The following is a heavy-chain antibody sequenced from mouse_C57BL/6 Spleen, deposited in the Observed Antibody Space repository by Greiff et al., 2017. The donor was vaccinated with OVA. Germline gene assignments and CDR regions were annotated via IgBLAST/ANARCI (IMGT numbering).Heavy chain of an antibody. CDR3: ARRLGAMDY. J-gene: IGHJ4*01. V-gene: IGHV5-12*01. CDR1: GFTFSDYY. CDR2: ISNGGGST. Sequence: EVMLVESGGGLVQPGGSLKLSCAASGFTFSDYYMSWVRQTPEKRLEWVAYISNGGGSTYYPDTVKGRFTISRDNAKNTLYLQMSRLKSEDTAMYYCARRLGAMDYWGQGTSVTVSS.